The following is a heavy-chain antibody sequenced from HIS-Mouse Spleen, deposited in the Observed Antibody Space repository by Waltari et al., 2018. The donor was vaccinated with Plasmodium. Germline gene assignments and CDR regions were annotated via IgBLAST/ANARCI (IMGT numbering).Heavy chain of an antibody. CDR2: IGTAGDT. CDR3: ARGRWNHAFDI. Sequence: EVQLVESGGGLVQPGGSLRLSCAASGFTFGSYDVHWVRQATGKGLEWVSAIGTAGDTYYPGSVKGRFTISRENAKNSLYLQMNSLRAGDTAVYYCARGRWNHAFDIWGQGTMVTVSS. V-gene: IGHV3-13*01. D-gene: IGHD1-1*01. CDR1: GFTFGSYD. J-gene: IGHJ3*02.